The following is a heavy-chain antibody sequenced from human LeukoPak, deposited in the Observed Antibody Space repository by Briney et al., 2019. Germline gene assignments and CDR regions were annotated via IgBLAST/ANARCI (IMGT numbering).Heavy chain of an antibody. J-gene: IGHJ4*02. D-gene: IGHD3-22*01. V-gene: IGHV3-15*01. Sequence: GGSLRLSCAASGLTVSSNHMSWVRQAPGKGLEWVGLIKSKTDGGTTDYAAPVKGRFTISRDDSKNTLYLQMNSLKTEDTAVYYCITDRNYYDSSGYYYIDYWGQGTLVTVSS. CDR2: IKSKTDGGTT. CDR3: ITDRNYYDSSGYYYIDY. CDR1: GLTVSSNH.